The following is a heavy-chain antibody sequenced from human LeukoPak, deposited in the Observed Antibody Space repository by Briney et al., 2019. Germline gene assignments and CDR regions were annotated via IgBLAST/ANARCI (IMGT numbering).Heavy chain of an antibody. V-gene: IGHV4-39*02. Sequence: SETLSLTCTVSGGSISSSSYYWCWIRQPPGKRLEWIGSIYYSGSTYYNPSLKSRVTISVDTSKNHFSLKLRSVTAADPAVYYFAEHGAHLSWFDPWGQGTQVTVSS. CDR1: GGSISSSSYY. CDR3: AEHGAHLSWFDP. CDR2: IYYSGST. J-gene: IGHJ5*02. D-gene: IGHD2/OR15-2a*01.